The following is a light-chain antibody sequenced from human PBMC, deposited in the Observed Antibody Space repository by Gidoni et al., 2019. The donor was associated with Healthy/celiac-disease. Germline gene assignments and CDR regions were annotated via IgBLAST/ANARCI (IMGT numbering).Light chain of an antibody. V-gene: IGLV3-19*01. CDR2: GKN. Sequence: SSELTQDPAVSVASGQTVRITCQGYSLRSYYASWYQQKPGQAPVLVIYGKNNRPSGIPDRFSGSSSGNTASLTITGAQAEDEADYYCNSRDSSGNHVVFGGGTKLTVL. J-gene: IGLJ2*01. CDR1: SLRSYY. CDR3: NSRDSSGNHVV.